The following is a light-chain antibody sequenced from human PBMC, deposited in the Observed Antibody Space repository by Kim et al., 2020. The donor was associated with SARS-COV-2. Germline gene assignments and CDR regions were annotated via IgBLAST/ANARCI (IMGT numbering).Light chain of an antibody. Sequence: SYELTQPPSVSVSPGQTARITCSGDKLGNKFTSWYQQKTGQSPLLVISQDNKRPSGIPERFSASNSGNTATLTISGTQTMDEADYYCQVWDTSTGVFGGG. CDR1: KLGNKF. CDR3: QVWDTSTGV. J-gene: IGLJ2*01. V-gene: IGLV3-1*01. CDR2: QDN.